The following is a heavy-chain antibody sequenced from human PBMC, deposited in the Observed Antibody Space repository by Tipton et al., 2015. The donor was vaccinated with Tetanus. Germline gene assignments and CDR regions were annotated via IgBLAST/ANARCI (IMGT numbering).Heavy chain of an antibody. Sequence: TLSLTCTVAGDSISSGGYYWNWVRQNPGKGLEWLGYIFSGGTTFYSPSLNGRVSMSLDTSKNLFAWRLASVTAADTAVYYCARDRHPYRISGAFRGNDALDIWGPGALVTVSS. CDR3: ARDRHPYRISGAFRGNDALDI. D-gene: IGHD1-26*01. J-gene: IGHJ3*02. CDR2: IFSGGTT. V-gene: IGHV4-31*03. CDR1: GDSISSGGYY.